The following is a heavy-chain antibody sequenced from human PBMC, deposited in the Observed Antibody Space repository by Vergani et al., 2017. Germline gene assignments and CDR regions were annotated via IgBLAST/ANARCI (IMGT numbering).Heavy chain of an antibody. CDR1: GGSISSYY. V-gene: IGHV4-59*01. D-gene: IGHD6-19*01. Sequence: QVQLQESGPGLVKPSETLSLTCTVSGGSISSYYWSWIRQPPGKGLEWIGYIYYSGSTNYNPSLKSRVTISVDTSKNQFSLKLSSVTAADTAVYYCARTSGWSNYFDYWGQGTLVTVSS. J-gene: IGHJ4*02. CDR2: IYYSGST. CDR3: ARTSGWSNYFDY.